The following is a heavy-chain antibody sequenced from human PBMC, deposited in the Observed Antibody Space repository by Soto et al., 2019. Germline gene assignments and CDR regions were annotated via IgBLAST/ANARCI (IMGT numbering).Heavy chain of an antibody. CDR3: ARPRSSSRNYYGMDV. Sequence: GESLKISCKGSGYSFATYWIGWVRQMPGKGLECMGIIYPGDSDTRYSPSFQGQVTISADKSISTAYLQWSSLKASDTAMYYCARPRSSSRNYYGMDVWGQGTTVTVSS. J-gene: IGHJ6*02. CDR2: IYPGDSDT. V-gene: IGHV5-51*01. CDR1: GYSFATYW. D-gene: IGHD6-13*01.